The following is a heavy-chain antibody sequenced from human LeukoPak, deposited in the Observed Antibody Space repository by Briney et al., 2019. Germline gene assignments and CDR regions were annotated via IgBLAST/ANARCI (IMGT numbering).Heavy chain of an antibody. CDR3: ARGDTGPGAKYYFDY. Sequence: GRSLRLSCTASGFSVGDYGMTWLRQPPGKGLEWVGFVRSTAFAGTTEYAASVRGRFTVSRDDSKNIAYLQMDGLKTEDTAMYYCARGDTGPGAKYYFDYWGQGTPVTVSS. D-gene: IGHD2-2*01. J-gene: IGHJ4*02. CDR2: VRSTAFAGTT. CDR1: GFSVGDYG. V-gene: IGHV3-49*03.